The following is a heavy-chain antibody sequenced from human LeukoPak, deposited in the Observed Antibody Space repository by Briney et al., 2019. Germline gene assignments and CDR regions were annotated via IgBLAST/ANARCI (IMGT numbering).Heavy chain of an antibody. CDR2: IYPGDSDT. V-gene: IGHV5-51*01. CDR3: ARRPVGGWFYLDY. D-gene: IGHD6-19*01. CDR1: GYSFTSYW. Sequence: GESLKISCKGSGYSFTSYWIGWVRQMPGKGLESMGIIYPGDSDTRYSPPFQGQVTMSADKSSGTAYLQWTSLKASDSGMYFCARRPVGGWFYLDYWGQGTLVTVSS. J-gene: IGHJ4*02.